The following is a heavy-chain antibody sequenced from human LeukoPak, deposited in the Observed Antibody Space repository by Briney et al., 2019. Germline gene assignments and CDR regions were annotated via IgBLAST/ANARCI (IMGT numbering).Heavy chain of an antibody. CDR2: TSGSGGGT. CDR1: GFTFSSYA. V-gene: IGHV3-23*01. D-gene: IGHD6-13*01. J-gene: IGHJ4*02. Sequence: GGSLRLSCAASGFTFSSYAMSWVRQAPGKGLEWVSATSGSGGGTYYADSVRGRFTISRDNSKNTLYLQMNSLRAEDTAVYYCAKSSSSYSSSWLVDYWGQGTLVTVSS. CDR3: AKSSSSYSSSWLVDY.